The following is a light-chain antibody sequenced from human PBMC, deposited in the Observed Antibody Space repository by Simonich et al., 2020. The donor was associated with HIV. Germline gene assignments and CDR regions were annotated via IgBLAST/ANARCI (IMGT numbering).Light chain of an antibody. Sequence: NFMLTQPHSVSESPGKTVTISCTRSSGSIASNYVQWYQQRPGRAPTTVIYEDNQRPSGVPVRFSGSIDSSSNSASLTISGLKTEDEADYYCQSYDSSNQVFGGGTKVTVL. V-gene: IGLV6-57*03. CDR1: SGSIASNY. CDR3: QSYDSSNQV. J-gene: IGLJ3*02. CDR2: EDN.